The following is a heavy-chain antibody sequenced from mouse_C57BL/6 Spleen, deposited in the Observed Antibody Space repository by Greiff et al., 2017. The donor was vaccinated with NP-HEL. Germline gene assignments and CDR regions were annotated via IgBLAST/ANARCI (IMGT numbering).Heavy chain of an antibody. CDR3: ARKGSNHYFDY. CDR2: IDPSDSET. J-gene: IGHJ2*01. D-gene: IGHD1-1*01. Sequence: VQLQQSGAELVRPGSSVKLSCKASGYTFTSYWMHWVKQRPIQGLEWIGNIDPSDSETHYNQKFKDKATLTVDKSSSTAYMQLSSLTSEDSAVYYCARKGSNHYFDYWGQGTTLTVSS. CDR1: GYTFTSYW. V-gene: IGHV1-52*01.